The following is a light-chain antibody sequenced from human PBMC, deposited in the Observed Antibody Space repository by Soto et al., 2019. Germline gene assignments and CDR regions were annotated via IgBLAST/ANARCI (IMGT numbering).Light chain of an antibody. V-gene: IGLV2-14*01. Sequence: QSVLTQPASVSGSPGQSITISCTGTSSDVGGYNYVSWYQHHPGQAPKLMIYEVTNRPSGVSNRFSGSTSGNTASLTISGLQAEDEADYYCSSYAGHNNYVFATGTKVTVL. CDR3: SSYAGHNNYV. CDR2: EVT. J-gene: IGLJ1*01. CDR1: SSDVGGYNY.